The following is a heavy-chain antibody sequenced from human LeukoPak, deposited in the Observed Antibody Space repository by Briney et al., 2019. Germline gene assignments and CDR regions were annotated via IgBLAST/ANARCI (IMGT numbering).Heavy chain of an antibody. CDR3: ARGSVSDY. CDR2: ISSGSTYI. V-gene: IGHV3-21*01. CDR1: GFTFSSYS. Sequence: GGSLRLSCAASGFTFSSYSMNWVRQAPGKGLEWVSYISSGSTYIYYADSLKGRFTISRDNAKNSLYLQMNSLRAEDTAVYYCARGSVSDYWGQGTPVTVSS. J-gene: IGHJ4*02. D-gene: IGHD3-10*01.